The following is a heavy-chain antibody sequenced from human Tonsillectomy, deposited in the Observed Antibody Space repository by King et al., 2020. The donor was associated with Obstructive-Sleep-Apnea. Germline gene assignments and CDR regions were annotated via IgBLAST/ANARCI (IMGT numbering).Heavy chain of an antibody. CDR3: ARDPYSYFDY. D-gene: IGHD1-26*01. J-gene: IGHJ4*02. Sequence: QLQESGPGLVKPSETLSLTCTVSGGFISSSSYYWGWIRQSPGKGLEWIGSIYYSGSTYYNPSLKSRVTISVDTSKNQFSLKLSSVTAADTAVYYCARDPYSYFDYWGQGTLFTVSS. CDR2: IYYSGST. V-gene: IGHV4-39*07. CDR1: GGFISSSSYY.